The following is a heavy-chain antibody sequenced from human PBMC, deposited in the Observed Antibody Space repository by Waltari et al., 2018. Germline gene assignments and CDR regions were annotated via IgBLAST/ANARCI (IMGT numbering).Heavy chain of an antibody. CDR1: GYTFTDYN. J-gene: IGHJ4*02. V-gene: IGHV1-2*02. D-gene: IGHD2-15*01. Sequence: QVQLVQSGTEVKKPGASVKVSCKASGYTFTDYNVHWMRQAPGQGLEWMGWITPNSGDIIYAQKFQGRVTMTRYTSIRTSYMELRSLTSDDTAVYYCARGFCSGGTCYGGGWGQGTLVTVSS. CDR2: ITPNSGDI. CDR3: ARGFCSGGTCYGGG.